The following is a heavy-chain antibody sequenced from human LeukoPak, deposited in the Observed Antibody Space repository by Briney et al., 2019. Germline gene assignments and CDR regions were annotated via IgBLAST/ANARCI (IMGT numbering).Heavy chain of an antibody. CDR2: INTNTGNP. D-gene: IGHD6-6*01. V-gene: IGHV7-4-1*02. Sequence: ASVKVSCKASGYTFTSYAMNWVRQAPGQGLEWMGWINTNTGNPTYAQGFTGRFVFSLDTSVSTAYLQISSLKAEDAAVYYCARVGGDSSSEGMDVWGQGTTVTVSS. CDR1: GYTFTSYA. J-gene: IGHJ6*02. CDR3: ARVGGDSSSEGMDV.